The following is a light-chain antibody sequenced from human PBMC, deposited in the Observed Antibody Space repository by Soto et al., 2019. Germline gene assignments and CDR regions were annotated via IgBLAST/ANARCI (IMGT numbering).Light chain of an antibody. CDR3: QQYDKWPRT. CDR1: EAISNY. Sequence: IQLTQSPSSLSASVGDRVTITCQASEAISNYLSWYQHKPGKAPKLLIYDASSLETGVPSRFSGRGSGTDFTFTISSLQPEDIATYYCQQYDKWPRTFGQGTKVEI. CDR2: DAS. J-gene: IGKJ1*01. V-gene: IGKV1-33*01.